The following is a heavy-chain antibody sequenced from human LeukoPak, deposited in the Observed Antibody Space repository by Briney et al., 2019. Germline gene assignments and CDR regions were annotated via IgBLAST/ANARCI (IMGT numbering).Heavy chain of an antibody. CDR3: TTGIRGD. D-gene: IGHD3-10*01. Sequence: GGSLRLSCAASGFTFRNAWMNWVRQAPGKGLEWVGHIKTQTNSGAVDYAAPVKGRFTISRDVSEDIVYLQMNRLKTEDTAVYYCTTGIRGDWGQGTLVTVSS. V-gene: IGHV3-15*07. J-gene: IGHJ4*02. CDR2: IKTQTNSGAV. CDR1: GFTFRNAW.